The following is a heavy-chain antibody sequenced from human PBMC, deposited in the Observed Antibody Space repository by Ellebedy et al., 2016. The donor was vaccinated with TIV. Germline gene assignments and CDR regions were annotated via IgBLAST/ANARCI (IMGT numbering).Heavy chain of an antibody. V-gene: IGHV1-46*03. CDR1: GYNFTSYY. CDR3: GREVGAPDY. D-gene: IGHD1-26*01. CDR2: IHPSDGNT. J-gene: IGHJ4*02. Sequence: ASVKVSXKASGYNFTSYYMHWIRQAPGQGLEWMGVIHPSDGNTAYAQNFQGRLTMTRDTSTTTLFMELSSLRSEDTAVYYCGREVGAPDYWGQGTLVAVSS.